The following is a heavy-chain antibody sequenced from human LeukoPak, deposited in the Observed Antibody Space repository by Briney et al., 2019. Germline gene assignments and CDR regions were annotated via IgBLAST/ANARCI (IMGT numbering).Heavy chain of an antibody. D-gene: IGHD3-9*01. CDR3: ARDPSYDILTGYNHFDS. J-gene: IGHJ4*02. Sequence: GGSLRLSCAASGFTFNDCSMHWVRQVPGKGLEWVSGISWNSGSIGYADSMKGRFTISRDNAKNSLHLQMNSLRPEDTALYYCARDPSYDILTGYNHFDSWGQGTLVTVSS. CDR1: GFTFNDCS. CDR2: ISWNSGSI. V-gene: IGHV3-9*01.